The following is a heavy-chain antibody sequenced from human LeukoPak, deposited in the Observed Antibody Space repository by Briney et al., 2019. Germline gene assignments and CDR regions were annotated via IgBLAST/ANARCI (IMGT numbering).Heavy chain of an antibody. CDR2: ITSSSIYK. CDR1: GFTLSSYT. D-gene: IGHD1-26*01. Sequence: GGSLRLSCTASGFTLSSYTMNWVRQAPGKRLEWVSSITSSSIYKYYADAVKGRVTTSRDNAKTSLYLQMNSLRAEDTAVYYCARDPVTHSGRYYYFDYWGQGTLITVSS. CDR3: ARDPVTHSGRYYYFDY. V-gene: IGHV3-21*01. J-gene: IGHJ4*02.